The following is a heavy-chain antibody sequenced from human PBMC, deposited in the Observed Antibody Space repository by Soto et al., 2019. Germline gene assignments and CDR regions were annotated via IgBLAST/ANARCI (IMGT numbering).Heavy chain of an antibody. CDR3: ARELPPAPGSFREDALDI. J-gene: IGHJ3*02. D-gene: IGHD6-13*01. CDR1: GGTFSNYA. CDR2: ILPIFGTT. V-gene: IGHV1-69*15. Sequence: QVQLVQSGAELKKPGSSVKVSCQASGGTFSNYAISWVRQAPGQGLEWMGKILPIFGTTNYAQNFRGRVTITADEYTTTAYMELSSLRSDDTALYYCARELPPAPGSFREDALDIWGQGTMITVSS.